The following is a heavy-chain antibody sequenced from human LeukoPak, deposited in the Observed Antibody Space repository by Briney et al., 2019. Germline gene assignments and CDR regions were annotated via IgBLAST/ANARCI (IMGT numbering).Heavy chain of an antibody. D-gene: IGHD3-10*01. CDR3: ARALGTMVRGVISLFDY. CDR2: ISANSGGT. Sequence: GASVKVSCKASGYTFTSYGISWVRQAPGQGLEWMGWISANSGGTNYAQKFQGRVTMTRDTSISTAYMELSRLRSDDTAAYYCARALGTMVRGVISLFDYWGQGTLVTVSS. V-gene: IGHV1-2*02. CDR1: GYTFTSYG. J-gene: IGHJ4*02.